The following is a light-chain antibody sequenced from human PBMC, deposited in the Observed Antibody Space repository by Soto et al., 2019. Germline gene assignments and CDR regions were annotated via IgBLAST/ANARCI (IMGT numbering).Light chain of an antibody. CDR3: QQCYMGWT. CDR1: QSISRS. V-gene: IGKV1-5*01. CDR2: DAS. Sequence: IQLTHSPSSLSASVGDRVTITCRASQSISRSLAWYQHQPGKAPKLLIYDASSLESGVPSRFSGIGSGTEFTLSISSLQPEDFGTYYCQQCYMGWTFGQGTKVDIK. J-gene: IGKJ1*01.